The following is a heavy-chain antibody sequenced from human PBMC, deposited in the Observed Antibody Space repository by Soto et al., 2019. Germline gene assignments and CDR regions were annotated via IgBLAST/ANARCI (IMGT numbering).Heavy chain of an antibody. CDR2: IIPILGIA. Sequence: QVQLVQSGAEVKKPGSSVKVSCKASGGTFSSYTISWVRQAPGQGLEWMGRIIPILGIANYAEKVQGRVTITADNSTRTAYMGRGSLRSGDMAVYSCAGGGGPAPARRCCVVGRDGWGQGTTVAVSS. J-gene: IGHJ6*02. V-gene: IGHV1-69*02. CDR3: AGGGGPAPARRCCVVGRDG. D-gene: IGHD2-15*01. CDR1: GGTFSSYT.